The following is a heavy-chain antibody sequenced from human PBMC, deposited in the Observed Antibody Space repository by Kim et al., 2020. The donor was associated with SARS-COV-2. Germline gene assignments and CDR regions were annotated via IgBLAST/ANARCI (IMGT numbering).Heavy chain of an antibody. D-gene: IGHD3-9*01. CDR2: IWYDGSNK. CDR3: ARIVKTGLPDY. J-gene: IGHJ4*02. CDR1: GFTFSSYG. V-gene: IGHV3-33*01. Sequence: GGSLRLSCAASGFTFSSYGMHWVRQAPGKGLEWVAVIWYDGSNKYYADSVKGRFTISRDNSKNTLYLQMNSLRAEDTAVYYCARIVKTGLPDYWGQGTLVTVSS.